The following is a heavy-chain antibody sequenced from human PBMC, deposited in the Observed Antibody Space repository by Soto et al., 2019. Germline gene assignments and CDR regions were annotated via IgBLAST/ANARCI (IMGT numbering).Heavy chain of an antibody. CDR2: ISYDGSNK. J-gene: IGHJ5*02. CDR3: ARDPSPPESDILTGSLFDP. Sequence: QVQLVESGGGVVQPGRSLRLSCAASGFTFSSYAMHWVRQAPGKGLEWVAVISYDGSNKYYADSVKGRFTISRDNSKNTLYLQMNSLRAEDTAVYYCARDPSPPESDILTGSLFDPWGQGTLVTVSS. D-gene: IGHD3-9*01. CDR1: GFTFSSYA. V-gene: IGHV3-30-3*01.